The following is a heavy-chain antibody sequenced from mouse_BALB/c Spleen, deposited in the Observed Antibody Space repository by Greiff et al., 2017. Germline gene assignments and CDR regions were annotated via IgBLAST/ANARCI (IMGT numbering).Heavy chain of an antibody. Sequence: EVQLQQSGTVLARPGASVKMSCKASGYSFTSYWMHWVKQRPGQGLEWIGAIYPGNGDTSYNQKFKGKAKLTAVTSASTAYMELSSLTTEDSAVYYCTRCWVREDYAIDYWGPGTSVTVSS. CDR3: TRCWVREDYAIDY. D-gene: IGHD2-14*01. V-gene: IGHV1-5*01. CDR1: GYSFTSYW. J-gene: IGHJ4*01. CDR2: IYPGNGDT.